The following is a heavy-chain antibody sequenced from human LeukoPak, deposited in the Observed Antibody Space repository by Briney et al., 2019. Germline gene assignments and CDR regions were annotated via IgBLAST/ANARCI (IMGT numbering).Heavy chain of an antibody. V-gene: IGHV3-23*01. CDR3: AKDRRYSYGSFDY. J-gene: IGHJ4*02. CDR1: GFTFSSHG. D-gene: IGHD5-18*01. CDR2: ISPRGDIT. Sequence: PGGSLRLSCAASGFTFSSHGMNWVRQAPGKGLEWVSGISPRGDITYYADSVKGRFTISRDDSKSTLYLQMNSLRAEDTAVYYCAKDRRYSYGSFDYWGQGTLVTVSS.